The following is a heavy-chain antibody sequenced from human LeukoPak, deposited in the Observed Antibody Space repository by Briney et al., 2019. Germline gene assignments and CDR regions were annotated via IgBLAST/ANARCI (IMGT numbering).Heavy chain of an antibody. CDR3: AKDYVTTAGTFDY. Sequence: PSQTLSLTCAISGDSVSNNNATWNWVRQSLSRGLEWLGRTYYRSKWYNDYAVSVKSRITINPDTSKNQFSLQLNSVTPEDTAVYYCAKDYVTTAGTFDYWGQGTLVTVSS. D-gene: IGHD6-13*01. CDR1: GDSVSNNNAT. CDR2: TYYRSKWYN. J-gene: IGHJ4*02. V-gene: IGHV6-1*01.